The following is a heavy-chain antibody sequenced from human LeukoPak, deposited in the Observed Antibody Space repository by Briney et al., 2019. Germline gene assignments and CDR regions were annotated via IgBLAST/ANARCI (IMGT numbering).Heavy chain of an antibody. V-gene: IGHV1-8*01. J-gene: IGHJ4*02. CDR2: MNPNSGNT. Sequence: ASVKVSCKASGYTFTSYDINWVRQATGQGLEWMGWMNPNSGNTGYAQKFQGRVTMTRNTSINTAYMELSSLRSEDTAVYYCARGRLIAARWVDWGQGTLVTVSS. CDR1: GYTFTSYD. CDR3: ARGRLIAARWVD. D-gene: IGHD6-6*01.